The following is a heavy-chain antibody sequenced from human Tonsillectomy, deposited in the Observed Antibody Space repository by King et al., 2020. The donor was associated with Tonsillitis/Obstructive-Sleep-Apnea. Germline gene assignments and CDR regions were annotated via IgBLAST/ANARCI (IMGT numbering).Heavy chain of an antibody. CDR3: ARVWARQLSH. V-gene: IGHV4-34*01. CDR1: GGSFSGYY. D-gene: IGHD2/OR15-2a*01. J-gene: IGHJ4*02. Sequence: VQLQQWGARLLKPSETLSLTCAVYGGSFSGYYWSWVRQPPGKGLEWIGEIDHSGSTNYNPSLKSRVTISVDTSETQFSLKLSSVTAADTAVYYCARVWARQLSHWGQGTLVTVSS. CDR2: IDHSGST.